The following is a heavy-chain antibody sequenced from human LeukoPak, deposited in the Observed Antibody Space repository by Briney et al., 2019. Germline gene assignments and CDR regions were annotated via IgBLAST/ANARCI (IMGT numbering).Heavy chain of an antibody. D-gene: IGHD3-10*01. CDR3: TTDLQQRTILLWFGGDLPLDV. J-gene: IGHJ6*04. Sequence: GGSLRLSCAASGFTFSNAWMSWVRQAPGKGLEWVGRIKSKTDGGKKDYAEPVKGRLTISRDDSKYTQHLQMNSLKTEDTAVYYCTTDLQQRTILLWFGGDLPLDVWGKGTTVTVSS. CDR2: IKSKTDGGKK. V-gene: IGHV3-15*01. CDR1: GFTFSNAW.